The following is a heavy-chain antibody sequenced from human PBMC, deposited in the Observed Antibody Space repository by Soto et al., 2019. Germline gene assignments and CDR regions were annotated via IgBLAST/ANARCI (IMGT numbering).Heavy chain of an antibody. V-gene: IGHV4-59*01. CDR1: GGSISRYY. J-gene: IGHJ5*02. Sequence: SETLSLTCTVSGGSISRYYWTWIRQPPGKGLEWIGNIHYTGGTNYNPSLKSRVTISLGTSKSQFSLKLSSVTAADTAVYYCARDLSISSTDGPLDPWGHGTLVTVSS. D-gene: IGHD6-6*01. CDR2: IHYTGGT. CDR3: ARDLSISSTDGPLDP.